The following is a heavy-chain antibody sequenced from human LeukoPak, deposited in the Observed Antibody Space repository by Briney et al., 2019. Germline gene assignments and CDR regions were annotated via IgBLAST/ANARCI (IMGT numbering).Heavy chain of an antibody. CDR1: GYTFTSYG. D-gene: IGHD3-10*01. V-gene: IGHV1-18*04. CDR3: ARVTRGGYYAYYYMEV. Sequence: GASVKVSCKASGYTFTSYGISWVRQAPGQGLEWMGWISAYNGNTNYAQKLQGRVTMTTDTSTSTAYMELRSLRSDDTAVYYCARVTRGGYYAYYYMEVWGKGTTVTVSS. J-gene: IGHJ6*03. CDR2: ISAYNGNT.